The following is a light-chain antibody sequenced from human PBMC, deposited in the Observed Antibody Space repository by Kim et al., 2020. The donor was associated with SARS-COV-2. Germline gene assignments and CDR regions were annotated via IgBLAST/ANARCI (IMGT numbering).Light chain of an antibody. Sequence: PGERATLSCRASQSVTSSYFAWYQQKPGQAPRLLIFGATSRATGIPDRFRGSGSGTDFTLTISRLEPEDFATYYCQQYDRPPWTFGQGTKVDIK. CDR2: GAT. V-gene: IGKV3-20*01. CDR1: QSVTSSY. J-gene: IGKJ1*01. CDR3: QQYDRPPWT.